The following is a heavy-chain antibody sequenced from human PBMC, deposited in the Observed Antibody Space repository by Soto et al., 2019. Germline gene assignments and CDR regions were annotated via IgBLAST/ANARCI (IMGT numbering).Heavy chain of an antibody. J-gene: IGHJ6*02. CDR3: AREAYYYDSSGYPMLMDV. V-gene: IGHV1-8*01. Sequence: ASVKVSCKASGYTFISYDINWVRQATGQGLEGMGWINPNSGNTNYAQKFQGRVTMTRDTSISTAYMELSRLRSDDTAVYYCAREAYYYDSSGYPMLMDVWGQGTTVTVSS. CDR2: INPNSGNT. D-gene: IGHD3-22*01. CDR1: GYTFISYD.